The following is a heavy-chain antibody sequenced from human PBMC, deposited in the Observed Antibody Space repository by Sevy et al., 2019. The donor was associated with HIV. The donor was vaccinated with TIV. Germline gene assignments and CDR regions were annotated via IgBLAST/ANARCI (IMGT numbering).Heavy chain of an antibody. V-gene: IGHV3-74*01. CDR3: ASSKGDYYYGSGSLHADY. Sequence: GGSLRLSCAASGFTFSSYWMHWVRQAPGKGLVWVSRINSDGISTSYADSVKGRFTTSRDNAKNTLYLQMNSLRAEDTAVYYCASSKGDYYYGSGSLHADYWGQGTLVTVSS. D-gene: IGHD3-10*01. CDR1: GFTFSSYW. J-gene: IGHJ4*02. CDR2: INSDGIST.